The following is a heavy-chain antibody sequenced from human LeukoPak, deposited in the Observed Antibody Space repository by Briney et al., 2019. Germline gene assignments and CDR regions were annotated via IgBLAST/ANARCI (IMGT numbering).Heavy chain of an antibody. CDR3: AKELSTGSGGACGGACYWARPFDY. Sequence: GGSLRLSCSTSGFTFHTYAMSSVRQTPRKSLEWVSEIAANGGTTFYADSVTGRFTISRDNSKSTLYLQMNSLRAEDTAVYYCAKELSTGSGGACGGACYWARPFDYWGQGILVTVCS. CDR1: GFTFHTYA. CDR2: IAANGGTT. J-gene: IGHJ4*02. V-gene: IGHV3-23*01. D-gene: IGHD2-21*02.